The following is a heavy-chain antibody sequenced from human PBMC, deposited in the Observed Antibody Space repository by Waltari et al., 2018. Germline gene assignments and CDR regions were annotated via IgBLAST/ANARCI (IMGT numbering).Heavy chain of an antibody. V-gene: IGHV1-69*14. J-gene: IGHJ3*02. CDR2: IIPIFGTA. CDR1: GGTSSSYA. CDR3: ARGGDCTNGVCYATGAFDI. Sequence: QFQLLQSGAEVKKPGSSVKVSCQASGGTSSSYAIRWVRQPPGHGLEWMGVIIPIFGTANYAQKSQGRVTITADKSTSTAYMELSSLRSEDTAVYYCARGGDCTNGVCYATGAFDIWGQGTMVTVSS. D-gene: IGHD2-8*01.